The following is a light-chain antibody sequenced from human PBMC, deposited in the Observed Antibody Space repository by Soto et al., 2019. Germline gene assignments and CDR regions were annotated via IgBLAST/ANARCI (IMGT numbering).Light chain of an antibody. CDR3: QLYGSYGT. CDR1: QSISSY. J-gene: IGKJ1*01. V-gene: IGKV3-11*01. CDR2: LAS. Sequence: IVLTQSPATLSLSDGETATLSFRASQSISSYLAWYQQKPGQAPRLLIYLASNRAAGVPARFSGSGSGTDFTLTISRLEPEDSGVYYCQLYGSYGTVCQGTKVDIK.